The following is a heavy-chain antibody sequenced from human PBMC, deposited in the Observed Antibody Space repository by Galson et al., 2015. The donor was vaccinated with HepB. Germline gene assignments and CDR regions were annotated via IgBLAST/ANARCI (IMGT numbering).Heavy chain of an antibody. CDR3: ARDPNGYSGYEYYYYYYMDV. Sequence: SLRLSCAASGFTFSSYSMNWVRQAPGKGLEWVSSISSSSSYIYYADSVKGRFTISRDNAKNSLYLQMNSLRAEDTAVYYCARDPNGYSGYEYYYYYYMDVWGKGTTVTVSS. V-gene: IGHV3-21*01. CDR1: GFTFSSYS. CDR2: ISSSSSYI. J-gene: IGHJ6*03. D-gene: IGHD5-12*01.